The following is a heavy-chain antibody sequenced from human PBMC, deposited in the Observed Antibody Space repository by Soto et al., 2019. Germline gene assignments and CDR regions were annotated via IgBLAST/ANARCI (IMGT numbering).Heavy chain of an antibody. D-gene: IGHD6-6*01. J-gene: IGHJ4*02. CDR1: GFTVSSNY. V-gene: IGHV3-53*01. CDR2: IYSGGST. Sequence: GGSLRLSCXASGFTVSSNYMSWVRQAPGKGLEWVSVIYSGGSTYYADSVKGRFTISRDNSKSTLYLQMNSLRAEDTAVYYCARDSSKQLVFDYWGQGTLVTVPQ. CDR3: ARDSSKQLVFDY.